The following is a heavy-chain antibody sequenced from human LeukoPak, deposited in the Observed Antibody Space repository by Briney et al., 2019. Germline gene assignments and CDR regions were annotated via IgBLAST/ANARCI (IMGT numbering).Heavy chain of an antibody. V-gene: IGHV3-23*01. Sequence: PGASLRLSCAASGFSFNIHAMDWVRQAPGKGLEWVSAISGSGGSTYYADSVKGRFTISRDNSKNTLYLQMNSLRAEDTAVYYCAKFLVPAAIVWYFQHWGQGTLVTVSS. CDR2: ISGSGGST. CDR3: AKFLVPAAIVWYFQH. D-gene: IGHD2-2*02. CDR1: GFSFNIHA. J-gene: IGHJ1*01.